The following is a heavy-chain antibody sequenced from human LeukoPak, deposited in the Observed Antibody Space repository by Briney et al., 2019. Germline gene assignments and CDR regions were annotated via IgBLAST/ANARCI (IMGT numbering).Heavy chain of an antibody. CDR2: IYYSGST. CDR1: GGSISSSSYY. D-gene: IGHD3-22*01. J-gene: IGHJ5*02. Sequence: SETLSLTCTVSGGSISSSSYYWGWIRQPPGKGLEWIGSIYYSGSTYYNPSLKSRVTISVDTSKNQFSLELSSVTAADTAVYYCARDLTEHYYYDSSGYYGAWGQGTLVTVSS. CDR3: ARDLTEHYYYDSSGYYGA. V-gene: IGHV4-39*07.